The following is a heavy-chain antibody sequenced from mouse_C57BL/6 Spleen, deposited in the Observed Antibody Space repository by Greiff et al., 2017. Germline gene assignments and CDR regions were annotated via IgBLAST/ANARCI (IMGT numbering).Heavy chain of an antibody. J-gene: IGHJ3*01. CDR3: AREGDDGYYAWFAY. CDR1: GFTFSSYA. CDR2: ISDGGRYN. V-gene: IGHV5-4*01. Sequence: EVKLMESGGGLVKPGGSLKLSCAASGFTFSSYAMSWVRQTPEKRLEWVATISDGGRYNYHPDNVKGRFTISRDNAKNNLYLQMSHLKSEDTAMYYCAREGDDGYYAWFAYWGQGTLVTVSA. D-gene: IGHD2-3*01.